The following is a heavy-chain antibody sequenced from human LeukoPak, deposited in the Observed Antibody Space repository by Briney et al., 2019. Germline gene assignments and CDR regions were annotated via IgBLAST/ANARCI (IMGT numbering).Heavy chain of an antibody. CDR3: ARDRGQLVDFDY. CDR2: ISVYNGNT. J-gene: IGHJ4*02. CDR1: GYSFTSYG. V-gene: IGHV1-18*01. Sequence: ASVKVSCKASGYSFTSYGISWVRQAPGQGLERMGWISVYNGNTNYAQKLQGRVTMTTDTSTSTAYMELRSLRSDDTAVYYCARDRGQLVDFDYWGQGTLVTVSS. D-gene: IGHD6-13*01.